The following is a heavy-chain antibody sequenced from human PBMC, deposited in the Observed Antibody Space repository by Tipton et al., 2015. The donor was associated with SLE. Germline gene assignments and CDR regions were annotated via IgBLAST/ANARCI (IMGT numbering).Heavy chain of an antibody. Sequence: LRLSCSVSGGSISSGGYYWSWIRQHPGKGLEWIGYSHYSGNTYYNTSLKSRVTISVDTSKNQFSLKLSSVTAADTAVYYCARGGGDFGVVIIGGGYFDYWGQGTLVTVSS. CDR1: GGSISSGGYY. CDR3: ARGGGDFGVVIIGGGYFDY. D-gene: IGHD3-3*01. V-gene: IGHV4-31*03. CDR2: SHYSGNT. J-gene: IGHJ4*02.